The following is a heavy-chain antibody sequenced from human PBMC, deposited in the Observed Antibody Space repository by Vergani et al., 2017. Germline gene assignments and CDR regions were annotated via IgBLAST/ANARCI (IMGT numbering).Heavy chain of an antibody. CDR1: GVTFSSYA. CDR3: AKDLYSGRGNWVDP. CDR2: ISGSGGST. J-gene: IGHJ5*02. Sequence: EVQLLESGGGLVQPGGSLRLSCAASGVTFSSYAMSWVRQAPGKGLEWVSAISGSGGSTYYADSVKGRFTISRDNSKNTLYLQMNSLRAEDTAVYYCAKDLYSGRGNWVDPWGQGTLVTVSS. V-gene: IGHV3-23*01. D-gene: IGHD1-26*01.